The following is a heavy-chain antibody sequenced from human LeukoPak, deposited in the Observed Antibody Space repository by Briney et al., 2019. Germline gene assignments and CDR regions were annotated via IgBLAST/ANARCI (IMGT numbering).Heavy chain of an antibody. J-gene: IGHJ2*01. CDR2: IYYSGST. CDR1: GGSISSGDYY. Sequence: PSETLSLTCTVSGGSISSGDYYWSWIRQPPGKGLEWIGYIYYSGSTYYNPSLKSRVTISVDTSKNQFSLKLSSVTAADTAVYYCARDLRGRVPAALWYFDLWGRGTLVTVSS. V-gene: IGHV4-30-4*01. CDR3: ARDLRGRVPAALWYFDL. D-gene: IGHD2-2*01.